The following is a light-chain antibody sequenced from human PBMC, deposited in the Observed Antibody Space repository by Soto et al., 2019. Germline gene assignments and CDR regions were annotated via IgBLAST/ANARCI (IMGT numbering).Light chain of an antibody. Sequence: EIVLTQSPGTLSLSPGERASLSCRAAQDIITKKLAWYKQKPGHTPRLLIYGASNRAPGIPDRFSGSGSGTDFTLTISGVGPEDFAVYYCLQYDTAPRTFGQGTKVDI. CDR3: LQYDTAPRT. V-gene: IGKV3-20*01. CDR1: QDIITKK. CDR2: GAS. J-gene: IGKJ1*01.